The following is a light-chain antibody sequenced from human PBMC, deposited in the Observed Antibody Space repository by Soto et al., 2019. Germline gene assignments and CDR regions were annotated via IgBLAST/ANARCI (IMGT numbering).Light chain of an antibody. CDR1: QSISSW. Sequence: DIQMTQSPSTLSASIGDRVTITCRASQSISSWLAWYQQKPGKAPSLLIYMASTLEGGVPSRFSGSGSGTEFTLTISSLQPDDSATYYCQQYNSYSLLTFGGGTKVEIK. CDR2: MAS. V-gene: IGKV1-5*03. J-gene: IGKJ4*01. CDR3: QQYNSYSLLT.